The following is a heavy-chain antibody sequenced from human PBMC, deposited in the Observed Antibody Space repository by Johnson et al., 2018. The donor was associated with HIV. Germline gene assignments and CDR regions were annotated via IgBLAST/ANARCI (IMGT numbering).Heavy chain of an antibody. V-gene: IGHV3-66*02. CDR2: IYSGGST. Sequence: VQLVESGGDVVQPGMSLRLSYAASGFTVSSNYMSWVRQAPGKGLEWVSVIYSGGSTYYADSVKGRFTISRDNSKNTLYLQMNSLRAEDTAVYYCARAGYYYDSSGIFIPQDAFDIWGQGTMVTVSS. CDR3: ARAGYYYDSSGIFIPQDAFDI. J-gene: IGHJ3*02. D-gene: IGHD3-22*01. CDR1: GFTVSSNY.